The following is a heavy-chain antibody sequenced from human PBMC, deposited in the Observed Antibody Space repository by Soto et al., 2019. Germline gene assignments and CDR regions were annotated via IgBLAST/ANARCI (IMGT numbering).Heavy chain of an antibody. CDR1: GFSPSTSGMC. Sequence: SGPTLVNPTQTLTLTCTFSGFSPSTSGMCVSWIRQPPGKALEWLARIDWDDDKYYSTSLKTRLTISKDTSKNQVVLTMTNMDPVDTATYYCARTTTVTTFRYYYYYMDVWGKGTTVTVSS. CDR3: ARTTTVTTFRYYYYYMDV. J-gene: IGHJ6*03. CDR2: IDWDDDK. V-gene: IGHV2-70*11. D-gene: IGHD4-17*01.